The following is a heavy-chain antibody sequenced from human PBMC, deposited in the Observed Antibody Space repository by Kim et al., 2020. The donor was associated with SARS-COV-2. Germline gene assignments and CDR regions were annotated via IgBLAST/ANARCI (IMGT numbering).Heavy chain of an antibody. J-gene: IGHJ3*02. Sequence: PSRKSQVTISVDTSKNQFSLKLTSVTAADTAVYYCARRKDCGGDCYGFDIWGQGTMVTVSS. CDR3: ARRKDCGGDCYGFDI. V-gene: IGHV4-59*08. D-gene: IGHD2-21*02.